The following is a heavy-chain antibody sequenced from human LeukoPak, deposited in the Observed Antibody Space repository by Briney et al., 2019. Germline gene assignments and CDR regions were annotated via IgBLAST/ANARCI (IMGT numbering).Heavy chain of an antibody. V-gene: IGHV3-30*04. J-gene: IGHJ4*02. CDR2: ISYDGSNK. D-gene: IGHD4-17*01. CDR3: ARDRYGDYGDFDY. CDR1: GFTFSSYA. Sequence: GGSLRLSCAASGFTFSSYAMHWVRQAPGKGREWVAVISYDGSNKYYADSVKGRFTISRDNSKNTLYLQMNSLRAEDTAVYYCARDRYGDYGDFDYWGQGTLVTVSS.